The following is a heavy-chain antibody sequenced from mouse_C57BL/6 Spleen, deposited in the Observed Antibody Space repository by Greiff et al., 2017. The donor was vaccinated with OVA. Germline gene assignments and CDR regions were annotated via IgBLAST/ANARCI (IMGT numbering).Heavy chain of an antibody. J-gene: IGHJ3*01. CDR3: AIYSNPGGWFAY. CDR2: IHPSDSDT. Sequence: VQLKQPGAELVKPGASVKVSCKASGYTFTSYWKHWVKQRPGQGLEWIGRIHPSDSDTNYNQKFKGKATLTVDKSSSTAYMQLSSLTSEDSAVYYCAIYSNPGGWFAYWGQGTLVTVSA. CDR1: GYTFTSYW. D-gene: IGHD2-5*01. V-gene: IGHV1-74*01.